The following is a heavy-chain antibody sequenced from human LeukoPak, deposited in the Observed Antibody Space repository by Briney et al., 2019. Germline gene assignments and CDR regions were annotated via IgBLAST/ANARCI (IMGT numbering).Heavy chain of an antibody. J-gene: IGHJ6*02. Sequence: GASVKVSCKASGFTFTSSAMQWVRQARGQRLEWIGWIVVGSGNTNYAQKFQERVTITRDMSTSTAYMELSSLRSEDTAVYYCARPEYVWAGTKYGMDVWGQGTTVTVSS. CDR3: ARPEYVWAGTKYGMDV. CDR1: GFTFTSSA. D-gene: IGHD3-16*01. CDR2: IVVGSGNT. V-gene: IGHV1-58*02.